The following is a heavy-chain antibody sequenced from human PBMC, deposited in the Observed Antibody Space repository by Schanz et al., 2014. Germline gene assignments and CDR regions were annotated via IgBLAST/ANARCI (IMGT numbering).Heavy chain of an antibody. CDR2: IYSGDNT. D-gene: IGHD1-7*01. V-gene: IGHV3-53*01. J-gene: IGHJ6*02. CDR3: ASLIGTTSAHFYGMDV. CDR1: GFTVTSYY. Sequence: VQLEESGGGLIQPGGSLRLSCAASGFTVTSYYMSWVRQAPGKGLEWVSVIYSGDNTYYADSVKGRFTISRDNSKNTVYLQMNSLRAEDTAVYFCASLIGTTSAHFYGMDVWGQGTTVTVSS.